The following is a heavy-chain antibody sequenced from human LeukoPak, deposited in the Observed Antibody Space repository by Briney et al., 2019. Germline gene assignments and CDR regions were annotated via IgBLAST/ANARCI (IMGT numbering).Heavy chain of an antibody. CDR3: AKDERWGGNSDFSFDY. CDR1: GFTFSSYS. D-gene: IGHD4-23*01. CDR2: ISSSSSTI. V-gene: IGHV3-48*04. Sequence: GGSLRLSCAASGFTFSSYSMNWVRQAPGKGLEWVSYISSSSSTIYYADSVKGRFTISRDNAKNSLYLQMNSLRAEDTAVYYCAKDERWGGNSDFSFDYWGQGTLVTVSS. J-gene: IGHJ4*02.